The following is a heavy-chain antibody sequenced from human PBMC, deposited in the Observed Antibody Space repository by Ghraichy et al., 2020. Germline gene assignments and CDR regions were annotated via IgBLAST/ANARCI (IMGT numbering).Heavy chain of an antibody. V-gene: IGHV4-61*01. Sequence: SETLSLTCSVSGGPGGSVHTGSYYWSWIRQAPGKGLEWIGNMYDSGSTKYHPSLKSRVTISVHTTKNEFSLTLTSVTAADSAVYYCARDYGGQKGEFFDYWGQGIVVSVSS. CDR2: MYDSGST. CDR3: ARDYGGQKGEFFDY. J-gene: IGHJ4*02. CDR1: GGPGGSVHTGSYY. D-gene: IGHD4-23*01.